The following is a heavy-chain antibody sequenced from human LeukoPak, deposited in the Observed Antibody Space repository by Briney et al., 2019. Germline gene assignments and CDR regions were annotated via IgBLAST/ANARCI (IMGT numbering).Heavy chain of an antibody. Sequence: PSETLSLTCAVYGGSFSGYYWSWIRQPPGKGLGWIGEINHSGSTNYNPSLKSRVTISVDTSKNQFSLKLSSVTAADTAVYYCATGITRNRLIDYWGQGTLVTVSS. J-gene: IGHJ4*02. CDR3: ATGITRNRLIDY. D-gene: IGHD1-20*01. CDR2: INHSGST. CDR1: GGSFSGYY. V-gene: IGHV4-34*01.